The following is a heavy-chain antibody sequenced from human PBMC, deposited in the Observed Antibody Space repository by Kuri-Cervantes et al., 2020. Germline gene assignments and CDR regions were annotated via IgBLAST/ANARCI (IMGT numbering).Heavy chain of an antibody. J-gene: IGHJ6*02. Sequence: SCAVSGGSISSSNWWSWVRQPPRKGLEWIGEIYHSGSTNYNPSLKSRVTISVDKSKNQFSLKLSSVTAADTAVYYCARDGSSGYHDYYYYGMDVWGQGTTVTVSS. V-gene: IGHV4-4*02. CDR3: ARDGSSGYHDYYYYGMDV. D-gene: IGHD3-22*01. CDR1: GGSISSSNW. CDR2: IYHSGST.